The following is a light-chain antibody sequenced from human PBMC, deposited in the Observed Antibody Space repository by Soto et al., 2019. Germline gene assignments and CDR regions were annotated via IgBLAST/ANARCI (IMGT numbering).Light chain of an antibody. V-gene: IGLV4-69*01. Sequence: QLVLTQSPSASASLGASVKLTCTLSSGHSNYAIAWHQQQPETGPRYLMKVNSGGSHIKGDGIPDRFSGSSSGAERYLFISSLQSEDEADYYCQTGGTGSASVVVGGGTQLAVL. CDR1: SGHSNYA. J-gene: IGLJ7*01. CDR2: VNSGGSH. CDR3: QTGGTGSASVV.